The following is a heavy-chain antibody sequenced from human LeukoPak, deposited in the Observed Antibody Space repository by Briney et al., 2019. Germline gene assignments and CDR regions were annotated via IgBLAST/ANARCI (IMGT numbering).Heavy chain of an antibody. CDR2: VNHSGST. J-gene: IGHJ3*02. CDR1: GGSFSGYY. Sequence: SETLSLTCAVYGGSFSGYYWSWIRQPQGKGLEWIGEVNHSGSTNYNPSLKSRVTISVDTSKNQFSLKLSSVTAADTAVYYCARGFVVVVLFDAFDIWGQGTMVTVSS. V-gene: IGHV4-34*01. D-gene: IGHD3-22*01. CDR3: ARGFVVVVLFDAFDI.